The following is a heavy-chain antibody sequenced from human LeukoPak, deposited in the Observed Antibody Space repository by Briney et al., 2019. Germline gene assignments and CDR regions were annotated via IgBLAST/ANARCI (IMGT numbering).Heavy chain of an antibody. V-gene: IGHV4-34*01. J-gene: IGHJ6*03. CDR1: GGSFSGYY. CDR2: INHSGST. D-gene: IGHD1-26*01. CDR3: ARLSGGSYYYYYYYMDV. Sequence: SETLSLTCAVYGGSFSGYYWSWIRQPPGKGLEWIGEINHSGSTNYNPSLKSRVTISVDTSKNQFSLKLSSVTAADTAVYYCARLSGGSYYYYYYYMDVWGKGTTVTASS.